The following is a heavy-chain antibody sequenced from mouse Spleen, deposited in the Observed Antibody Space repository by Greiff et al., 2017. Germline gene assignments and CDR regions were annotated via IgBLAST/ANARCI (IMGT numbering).Heavy chain of an antibody. CDR1: GFSLTSYD. D-gene: IGHD1-1*01. CDR3: VRDWDYGSSYLGWFAY. Sequence: VKLVESGPGLVAPSQSLSITCTVSGFSLTSYDISWIRQPPGKGLEWLGVIWTGGGTNYNSAFMSRLSISKDNSKSQVFLKMNSLQTDDTAIYYCVRDWDYGSSYLGWFAYWGQGTLVTVSA. J-gene: IGHJ3*01. CDR2: IWTGGGT. V-gene: IGHV2-9-2*01.